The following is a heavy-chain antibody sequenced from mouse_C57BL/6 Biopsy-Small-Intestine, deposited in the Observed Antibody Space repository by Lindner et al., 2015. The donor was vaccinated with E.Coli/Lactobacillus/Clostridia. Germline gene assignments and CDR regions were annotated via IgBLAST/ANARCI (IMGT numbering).Heavy chain of an antibody. V-gene: IGHV1-63*01. J-gene: IGHJ2*01. CDR1: GYTFSNYW. D-gene: IGHD4-1*01. Sequence: VQLQESGAELVRPGTSVKMSCKASGYTFSNYWIGWAKQRPGHGLEWIGDIFPGGGNSNYNEKFKDKATVTADKSSSTAYMQLSSLTSEDSAIYYCARTELGRLDYWGQGTTLTVSS. CDR2: IFPGGGNS. CDR3: ARTELGRLDY.